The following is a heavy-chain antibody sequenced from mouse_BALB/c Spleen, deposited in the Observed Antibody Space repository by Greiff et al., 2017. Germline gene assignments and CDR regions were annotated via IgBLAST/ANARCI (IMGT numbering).Heavy chain of an antibody. V-gene: IGHV14-3*02. Sequence: EVQLQESGAELVKPGASVKLSCTASGFNIKDTYMHWVKQRPEQGLEWIGRIDPANGNTKYDPKFQGKATITADTSSNTAYLQLSSLTSEDTAVYYCARSGIHYYGPLYFDYWGQGTTLTVSS. CDR2: IDPANGNT. J-gene: IGHJ2*01. CDR1: GFNIKDTY. D-gene: IGHD1-2*01. CDR3: ARSGIHYYGPLYFDY.